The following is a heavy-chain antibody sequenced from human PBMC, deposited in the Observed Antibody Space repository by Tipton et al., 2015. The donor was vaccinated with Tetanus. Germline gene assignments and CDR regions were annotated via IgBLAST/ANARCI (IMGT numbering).Heavy chain of an antibody. J-gene: IGHJ4*02. CDR1: GGSITSNY. D-gene: IGHD5-12*01. V-gene: IGHV4-4*07. CDR3: ARVRRVATTDLDY. Sequence: TLSLTCTVSGGSITSNYWTWIRQPAGKGLEWIGRIYAPGITNYNPSLKSRVSMSVDTSKNQFSLRLSSVTAADTAVYYCARVRRVATTDLDYWCQGTLVTVSS. CDR2: IYAPGIT.